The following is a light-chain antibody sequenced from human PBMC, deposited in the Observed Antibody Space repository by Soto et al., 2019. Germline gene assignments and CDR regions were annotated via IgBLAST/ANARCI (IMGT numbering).Light chain of an antibody. J-gene: IGKJ4*01. CDR1: QTVSSS. V-gene: IGKV3-11*01. CDR2: EVS. CDR3: QQHINWPLT. Sequence: EIVLTQSPATLSLSPGERATLSCRASQTVSSSLAWYQQKPGQAPRLLIYEVSNRATVIPARFSGSGSGADFTITISIIDPGDFALYYCQQHINWPLTFGGGTKV.